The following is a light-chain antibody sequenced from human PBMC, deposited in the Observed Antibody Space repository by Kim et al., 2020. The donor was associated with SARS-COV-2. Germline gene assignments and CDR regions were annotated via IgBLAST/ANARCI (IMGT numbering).Light chain of an antibody. V-gene: IGLV2-14*03. CDR2: DVS. CDR3: SSYTSSSTLVV. CDR1: SSDVGGYNY. Sequence: QSITISCTGTSSDVGGYNYGSWYQQHPGKAPKLMIYDVSNRPSGVSNRFSGSKSGNTASLTISGLQAEDEADYYCSSYTSSSTLVVFGGGTQLT. J-gene: IGLJ2*01.